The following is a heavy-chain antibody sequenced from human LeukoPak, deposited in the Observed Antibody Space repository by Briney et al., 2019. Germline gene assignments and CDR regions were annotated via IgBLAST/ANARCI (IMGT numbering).Heavy chain of an antibody. CDR2: IKQDGSEK. V-gene: IGHV3-7*03. CDR3: ARSEAPGTVDY. D-gene: IGHD1-26*01. J-gene: IGHJ4*02. CDR1: GFSFSNYW. Sequence: GGSLRLSCAASGFSFSNYWMNWVRQAPGKGLEWVANIKQDGSEKYYVDSVKGRFTISRDNAKNSLYLQMNSLRAEDTAVYYCARSEAPGTVDYWGQGTLVTVSS.